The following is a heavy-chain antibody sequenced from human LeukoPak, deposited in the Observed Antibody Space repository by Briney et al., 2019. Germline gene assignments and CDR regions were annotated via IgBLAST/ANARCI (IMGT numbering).Heavy chain of an antibody. D-gene: IGHD7-27*01. V-gene: IGHV3-7*01. Sequence: GGSLRLSCAAAGSTFRRQWMSWVRQTKGKGLECVAKIKEDGSEKHYVDSVKGRFTISRDNAKNSLYLQMNSLRAEDTAVYYCARDYTGGWNDYWGQGTLVTVSS. CDR2: IKEDGSEK. CDR3: ARDYTGGWNDY. J-gene: IGHJ4*02. CDR1: GSTFRRQW.